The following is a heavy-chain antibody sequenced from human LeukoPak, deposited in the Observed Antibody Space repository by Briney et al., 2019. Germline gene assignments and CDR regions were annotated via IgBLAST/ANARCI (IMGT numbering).Heavy chain of an antibody. CDR1: GFILSSYA. CDR2: ISYDGSNK. D-gene: IGHD6-19*01. V-gene: IGHV3-30*18. J-gene: IGHJ4*02. Sequence: GGSLRLSCAVSGFILSSYAIHWVRQAPGKGLEWVAAISYDGSNKHYAESVKGRFTISRDNSMNTVDLQMNSLRAEDTGVYYCAKAVAAVAATPCDSWGQGTLVIVSS. CDR3: AKAVAAVAATPCDS.